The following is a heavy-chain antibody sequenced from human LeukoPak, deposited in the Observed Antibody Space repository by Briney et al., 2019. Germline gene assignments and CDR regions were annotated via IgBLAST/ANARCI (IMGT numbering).Heavy chain of an antibody. CDR3: ARLGMDVLLSHDY. J-gene: IGHJ4*02. Sequence: SETLSLTCAVYGGSFSGYYWSWIRQPPGKGLEWIGEINHSGSTNYNPSPKSRVTISVDTSKNQFSLKLSSVTAADTAVYYCARLGMDVLLSHDYWGQGTLVTVSS. D-gene: IGHD2-2*03. V-gene: IGHV4-34*01. CDR2: INHSGST. CDR1: GGSFSGYY.